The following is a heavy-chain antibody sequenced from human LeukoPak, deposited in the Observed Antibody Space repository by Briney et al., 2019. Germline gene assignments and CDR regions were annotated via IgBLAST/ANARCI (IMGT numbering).Heavy chain of an antibody. J-gene: IGHJ4*02. Sequence: GGSLRLSCAASGFTFSSYGMHWVRQAPGKGLEWVAFIRYDGSNKYYADSVKGRFTISRDNSKNTLYLQMNSLRAEDTAVYYCAKERGKTIFGVVGWYFDYWGQGTLVTVSS. CDR2: IRYDGSNK. CDR1: GFTFSSYG. D-gene: IGHD3-3*01. CDR3: AKERGKTIFGVVGWYFDY. V-gene: IGHV3-30*02.